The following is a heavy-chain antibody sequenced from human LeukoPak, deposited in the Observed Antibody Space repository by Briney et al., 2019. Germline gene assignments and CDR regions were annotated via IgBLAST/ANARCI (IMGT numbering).Heavy chain of an antibody. D-gene: IGHD3-10*01. CDR3: ARGGGSGSYYNDAFDI. J-gene: IGHJ3*02. Sequence: SETLSLTCTVSGGSITSSTYYWAWIRQPPGKGLDWIGSIAYDGSTHYNPSLKSRVTISEDTSENQFSLRLRSVTAADTAVYYCARGGGSGSYYNDAFDIWGQGTMVTVSS. CDR1: GGSITSSTYY. V-gene: IGHV4-39*01. CDR2: IAYDGST.